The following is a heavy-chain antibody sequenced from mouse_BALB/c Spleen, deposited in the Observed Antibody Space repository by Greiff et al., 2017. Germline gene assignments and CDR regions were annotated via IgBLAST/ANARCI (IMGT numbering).Heavy chain of an antibody. CDR2: ISSGGSYT. CDR3: ARQLWLRRDYAMDY. Sequence: EVQLVESGGGLVKPGGSLTLSCAASGFTFSSYAMSWVRQTPEKRLEWVATISSGGSYTYYPDSVKGRFTISRDNAKNTLYLQMSSLRSEDTAMYYCARQLWLRRDYAMDYWGQGTSVTVSS. D-gene: IGHD2-2*01. V-gene: IGHV5-9-3*01. CDR1: GFTFSSYA. J-gene: IGHJ4*01.